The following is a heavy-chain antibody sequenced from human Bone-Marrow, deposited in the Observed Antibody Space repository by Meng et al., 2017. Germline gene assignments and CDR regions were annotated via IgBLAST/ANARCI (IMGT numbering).Heavy chain of an antibody. V-gene: IGHV3-7*01. Sequence: GESLKLSCAASGFTFRSYWMSWVRPAPGKGLEWVANIKQDGSEKYYVDSVKGRFTISRDNAKNSLYLQMNSLRAEDTAVYYCARDRSSSWYFHYYYGMDVWGQGTMVTVSS. CDR1: GFTFRSYW. CDR2: IKQDGSEK. J-gene: IGHJ6*02. CDR3: ARDRSSSWYFHYYYGMDV. D-gene: IGHD6-13*01.